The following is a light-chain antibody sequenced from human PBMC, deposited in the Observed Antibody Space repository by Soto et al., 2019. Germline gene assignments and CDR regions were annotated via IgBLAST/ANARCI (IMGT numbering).Light chain of an antibody. Sequence: DIQMTQSPSSLSASVGDRVTITCRASQDVSSYLAWFQQKPGKAPKSLIYAVSSLQDGSPSKFSVVEDGANLSLTLRIKPRGELATYCCQPYNRYPLIFCGGNKV. V-gene: IGKV1-16*02. CDR1: QDVSSY. CDR2: AVS. CDR3: QPYNRYPLI. J-gene: IGKJ4*01.